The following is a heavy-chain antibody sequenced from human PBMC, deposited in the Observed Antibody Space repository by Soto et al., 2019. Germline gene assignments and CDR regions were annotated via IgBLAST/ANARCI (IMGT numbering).Heavy chain of an antibody. Sequence: QVQLQESGPGLVKPSETLSLTCTVSGASITTYYWSWMRQPPGKGLEWIGYIYDSGTTYYNSSLKSRATIAVDTSKSQFSVKLSSVTAADTAVYYCARGGNSALDIWGQGTMVTVSS. V-gene: IGHV4-59*01. CDR3: ARGGNSALDI. D-gene: IGHD1-1*01. J-gene: IGHJ3*02. CDR1: GASITTYY. CDR2: IYDSGTT.